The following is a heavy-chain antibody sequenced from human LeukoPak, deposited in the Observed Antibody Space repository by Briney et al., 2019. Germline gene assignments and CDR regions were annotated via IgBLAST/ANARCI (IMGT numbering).Heavy chain of an antibody. CDR3: ARGRVSSSTWYSTYYYYFYMDV. Sequence: PSETLSLTCTVSDDSITMYYWTWIRQPPGKGLEWIGYVDHTGSTKFNPSLNGRVSISRDTSKNLFSLRLRSVTAADTAVYFCARGRVSSSTWYSTYYYYFYMDVWGKGTTVTVSS. CDR1: DDSITMYY. CDR2: VDHTGST. D-gene: IGHD4-11*01. J-gene: IGHJ6*03. V-gene: IGHV4-59*01.